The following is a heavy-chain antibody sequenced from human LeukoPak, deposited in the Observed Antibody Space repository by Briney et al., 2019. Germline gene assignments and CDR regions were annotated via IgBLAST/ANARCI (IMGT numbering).Heavy chain of an antibody. V-gene: IGHV1-2*02. CDR1: GYTFTGYY. CDR2: INPNSGGT. J-gene: IGHJ5*02. D-gene: IGHD3-16*01. Sequence: GASVKVSCKASGYTFTGYYMHWVRQAPGQGLEWMGWINPNSGGTNYAQKFQGRVTMTRDTSISTAYMELSRLRSDDTAVYYRAVSPLRPGNWFDPWGQGTLVTVSS. CDR3: AVSPLRPGNWFDP.